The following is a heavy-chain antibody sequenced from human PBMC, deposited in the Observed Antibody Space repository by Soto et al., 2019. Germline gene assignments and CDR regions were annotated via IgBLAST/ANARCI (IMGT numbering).Heavy chain of an antibody. D-gene: IGHD3-22*01. CDR1: GFTFSSYW. CDR3: ARFTHYYDSSGYYYFDY. J-gene: IGHJ4*02. CDR2: IKQDGSEK. V-gene: IGHV3-7*01. Sequence: GGSLRLSCAASGFTFSSYWMSWVRQAPGKGLEWVANIKQDGSEKYYVDSVKGRFTISRDNAKNSLYLQMNSLRAEDTAVYYCARFTHYYDSSGYYYFDYWGQGTLVTVSS.